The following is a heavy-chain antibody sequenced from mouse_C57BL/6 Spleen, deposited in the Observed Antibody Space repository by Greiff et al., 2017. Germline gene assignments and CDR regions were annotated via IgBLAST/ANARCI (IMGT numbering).Heavy chain of an antibody. D-gene: IGHD1-1*01. J-gene: IGHJ4*01. CDR1: GFNIKDDY. V-gene: IGHV14-4*01. Sequence: VHVKQSGAELVRPGASVKLSCTASGFNIKDDYMHWVKQRPEQGLEWIGWIDPENGDTEYASKFQGKATITADTSSNTAYLQLSSLTSEDTAVYYCTHNYYGSSPYAMDYWGQGTSVTVSS. CDR3: THNYYGSSPYAMDY. CDR2: IDPENGDT.